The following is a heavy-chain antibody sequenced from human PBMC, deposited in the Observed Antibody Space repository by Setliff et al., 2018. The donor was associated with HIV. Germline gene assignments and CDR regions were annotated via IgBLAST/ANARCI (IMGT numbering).Heavy chain of an antibody. CDR1: GGSISSNNYY. CDR2: IYYSGST. Sequence: TCTVSGGSISSNNYYWGWIRQPPGKGLEWSASIYYSGSTYYDPSLKSRITISVDASKNQFSLRLSSVTAADTAVYYCARQCLVLVPASIDWRLPPSPIDYWGHGALVTVSS. J-gene: IGHJ4*01. V-gene: IGHV4-39*01. D-gene: IGHD2-2*01. CDR3: ARQCLVLVPASIDWRLPPSPIDY.